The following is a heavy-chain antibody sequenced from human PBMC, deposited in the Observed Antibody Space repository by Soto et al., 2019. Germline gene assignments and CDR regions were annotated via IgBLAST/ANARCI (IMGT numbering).Heavy chain of an antibody. CDR3: ARGRLVPAVNFDY. J-gene: IGHJ4*02. Sequence: SETLSLTCTVSGGSISSSSYYWAWVRQPPGKGLEWIGSIYYSGTTYYNPSLKSRVTISEDTSKNQFSLKVNSVTAADTAVYYCARGRLVPAVNFDYWGLGTLVTVSS. V-gene: IGHV4-39*07. CDR2: IYYSGTT. CDR1: GGSISSSSYY. D-gene: IGHD2-2*01.